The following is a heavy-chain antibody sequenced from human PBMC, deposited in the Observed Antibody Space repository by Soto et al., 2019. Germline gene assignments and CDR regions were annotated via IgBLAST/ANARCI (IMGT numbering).Heavy chain of an antibody. J-gene: IGHJ6*02. D-gene: IGHD2-21*01. CDR1: GFTFSSYA. V-gene: IGHV3-23*01. Sequence: GGSLRLSCAASGFTFSSYAMSWVRQAPGKGLEWISVISGSGARTNYADSVKGRFTISRDNAKNSLYLQMNSLRAEDTAVYYCARDVLFDFYYYGMDVWGQGTTVTVSS. CDR3: ARDVLFDFYYYGMDV. CDR2: ISGSGART.